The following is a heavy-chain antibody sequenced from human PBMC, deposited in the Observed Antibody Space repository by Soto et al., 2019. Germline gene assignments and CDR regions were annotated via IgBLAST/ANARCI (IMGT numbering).Heavy chain of an antibody. CDR3: ARDLWPALGVVIIRHDAFDI. CDR2: IIPIFGTA. V-gene: IGHV1-69*13. D-gene: IGHD3-3*01. J-gene: IGHJ3*02. Sequence: ASVKVSCKASGGTFSSYAISWVRHAPGQGLEWMGGIIPIFGTANYAQKFQGRVTITADESTSTAYMELSSLRSEDTAVYYCARDLWPALGVVIIRHDAFDIWGQGTMVTVSS. CDR1: GGTFSSYA.